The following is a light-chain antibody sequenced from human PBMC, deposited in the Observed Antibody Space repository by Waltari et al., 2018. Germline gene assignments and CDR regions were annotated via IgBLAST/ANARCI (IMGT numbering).Light chain of an antibody. Sequence: ETVLTQSPATLPFSPGERATLPCRASQSISSHLAWYQQKPGQPPRLLIYDESKRATGIPARFSCSGSGTDFTLTISSLEPEDFAVYYCQQRSNLWTFGQGTKVEIK. J-gene: IGKJ1*01. CDR1: QSISSH. CDR2: DES. CDR3: QQRSNLWT. V-gene: IGKV3-11*01.